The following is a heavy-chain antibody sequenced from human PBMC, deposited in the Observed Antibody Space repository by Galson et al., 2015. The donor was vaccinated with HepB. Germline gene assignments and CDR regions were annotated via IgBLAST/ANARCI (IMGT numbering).Heavy chain of an antibody. CDR1: GGSISSYY. V-gene: IGHV4-59*08. J-gene: IGHJ5*02. Sequence: ETLSLTCTVSGGSISSYYWSWIRQPPGKGLEWIGYIYYSGSTNYNPSLKSRVTISVDTSKNQFSLKLSSVTAADTAVYYCARHIEVSEYSSSSGRFIGHWFDPWGQGTLVTVSS. CDR3: ARHIEVSEYSSSSGRFIGHWFDP. CDR2: IYYSGST. D-gene: IGHD6-6*01.